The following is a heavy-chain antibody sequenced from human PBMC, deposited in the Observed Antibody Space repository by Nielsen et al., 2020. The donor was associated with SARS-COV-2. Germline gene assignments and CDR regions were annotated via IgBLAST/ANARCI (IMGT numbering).Heavy chain of an antibody. J-gene: IGHJ4*01. CDR3: AAKYGGEWLAVFDY. CDR2: ISARGANT. Sequence: EPLSPTCSVSGGSTNNYYWSWIRQPPGKGLEWVAAISARGANTYYAASVKGHVTISKDNSKNTLYLQMKSLEIEDTAVYYCAAKYGGEWLAVFDYWGQGTQVTVSS. CDR1: GGSTNNYY. V-gene: IGHV3-23*01. D-gene: IGHD6-19*01.